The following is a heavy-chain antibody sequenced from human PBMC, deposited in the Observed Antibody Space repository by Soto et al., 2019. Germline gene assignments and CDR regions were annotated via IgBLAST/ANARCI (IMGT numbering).Heavy chain of an antibody. D-gene: IGHD6-6*01. Sequence: SETLSLTCAVSGGSISSGGYSWSWIRQPPGKGLEWIGYINHSGSTNYNPSLKSRVTISVDTSKNQFSLKLSSVTAADTAVYYCARAFGSSSSEQFDYWGQGTLVTVSS. CDR2: INHSGST. V-gene: IGHV4-30-2*01. J-gene: IGHJ4*02. CDR1: GGSISSGGYS. CDR3: ARAFGSSSSEQFDY.